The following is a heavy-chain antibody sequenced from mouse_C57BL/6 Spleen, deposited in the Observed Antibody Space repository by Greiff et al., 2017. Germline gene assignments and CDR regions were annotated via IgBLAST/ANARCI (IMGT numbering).Heavy chain of an antibody. J-gene: IGHJ4*01. CDR3: ARRPYDYDGDYYAMDY. V-gene: IGHV1-18*01. D-gene: IGHD2-4*01. CDR2: INPNNGGT. Sequence: VQLQQSGPELVKPGASVKIPCKASGYTFTDYNMDWVKQSHGKSLEWIGDINPNNGGTIYNQKFKGKATLTVDKSSSTAYMELRSLTSEDTAVYYCARRPYDYDGDYYAMDYWGQGTSVTVSS. CDR1: GYTFTDYN.